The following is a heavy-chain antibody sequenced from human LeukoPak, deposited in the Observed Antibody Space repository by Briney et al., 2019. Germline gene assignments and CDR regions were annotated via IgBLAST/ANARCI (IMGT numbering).Heavy chain of an antibody. CDR1: GFTFSDYE. CDR3: AELGITMIGGV. Sequence: PGGSLRLSCAASGFTFSDYEMIWVRQSPGKGLEWISYINTGGTTKYYADSVKGRFTVSRDNAKNSLYLQMNSLRAEDTAVYYCAELGITMIGGVWGKGTTVTISS. D-gene: IGHD3-10*02. V-gene: IGHV3-48*03. J-gene: IGHJ6*04. CDR2: INTGGTTK.